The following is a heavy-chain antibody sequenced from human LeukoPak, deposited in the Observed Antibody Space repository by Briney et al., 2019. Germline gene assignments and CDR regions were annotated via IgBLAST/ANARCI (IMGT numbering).Heavy chain of an antibody. J-gene: IGHJ4*02. CDR1: GFTFSSYA. CDR3: AREAENSFGIIDY. Sequence: GGSLRLSCAASGFTFSSYAMHWVRQAPGKGLEWVAVISYDGSNKYYADSVKGRFTISRDNSKNTLYLQMNSLRAEDTAVYYCAREAENSFGIIDYWGQGTLVTVSS. CDR2: ISYDGSNK. V-gene: IGHV3-30-3*01. D-gene: IGHD3-10*01.